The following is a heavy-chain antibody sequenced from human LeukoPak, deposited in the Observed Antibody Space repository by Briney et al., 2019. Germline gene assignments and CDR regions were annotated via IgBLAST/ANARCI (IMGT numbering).Heavy chain of an antibody. CDR1: GYTFTSYD. CDR2: MNPNSGNT. Sequence: RASVKVSCKASGYTFTSYDINWVRQAPGQGLEWMGWMNPNSGNTGYAQKFQGRVTMTRNTSISTAYMELSSLRSEDTAVYYCALVEMATISPFDYWGQGTLVTVSS. V-gene: IGHV1-8*01. D-gene: IGHD5-24*01. J-gene: IGHJ4*02. CDR3: ALVEMATISPFDY.